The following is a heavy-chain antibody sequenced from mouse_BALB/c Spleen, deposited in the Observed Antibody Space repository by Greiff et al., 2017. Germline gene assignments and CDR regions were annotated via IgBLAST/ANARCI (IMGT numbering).Heavy chain of an antibody. Sequence: VKLVESGAELARPGASVKLSCKASGYTFTSYWMQWVKQRPGQGLEWIGAIYPGDGDTRYTQKFKGKATLTADKSSSTAYMQLSSLASEDSAVYYCARGIYYDYHVTYWGQGTLVTVSA. J-gene: IGHJ3*01. V-gene: IGHV1-87*01. CDR2: IYPGDGDT. D-gene: IGHD2-4*01. CDR1: GYTFTSYW. CDR3: ARGIYYDYHVTY.